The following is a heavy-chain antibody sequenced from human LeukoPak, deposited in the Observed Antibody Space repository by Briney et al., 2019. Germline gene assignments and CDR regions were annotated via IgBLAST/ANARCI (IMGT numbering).Heavy chain of an antibody. V-gene: IGHV3-66*02. CDR1: GFTVSSNY. CDR3: ASGVVISFFDY. J-gene: IGHJ4*02. Sequence: GGSLRLSCAASGFTVSSNYMSWVRQAPGKGLEWVSIIYTGGSAYYADSVKGRFTISRDNSKNTVSLQMNSLRVEDTAVYYCASGVVISFFDYWGQGTLVTVSS. CDR2: IYTGGSA. D-gene: IGHD3-3*01.